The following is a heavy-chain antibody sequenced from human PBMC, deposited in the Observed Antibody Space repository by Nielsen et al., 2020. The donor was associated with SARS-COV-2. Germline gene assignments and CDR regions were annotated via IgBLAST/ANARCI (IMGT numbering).Heavy chain of an antibody. Sequence: SETLSLTFTVSGGSISSGGYYWSWIRQHPGKGLEWIGYIYYSGSTYYNPSLKSRVTISVDTSKNQFSLKLSSVTAADTAVYYCARAPKAIVVHHFDYWGQGTLVTVLL. V-gene: IGHV4-31*03. CDR3: ARAPKAIVVHHFDY. CDR1: GGSISSGGYY. J-gene: IGHJ4*02. CDR2: IYYSGST. D-gene: IGHD3-22*01.